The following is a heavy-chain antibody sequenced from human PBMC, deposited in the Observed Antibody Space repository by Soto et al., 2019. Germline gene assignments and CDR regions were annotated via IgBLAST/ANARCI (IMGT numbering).Heavy chain of an antibody. CDR1: VFTFRSFT. CDR3: TRDSSTDSRDRGGFDL. CDR2: ISSNSAYI. D-gene: IGHD4-4*01. Sequence: VRSLRLSCASSVFTFRSFTMNCVRHSPGKWLEWVSTISSNSAYIYYTDALRGRFTISRDNAKNSLHLKMNSLRAEDTAVYYCTRDSSTDSRDRGGFDLWGPGTLVTVSS. V-gene: IGHV3-21*01. J-gene: IGHJ5*02.